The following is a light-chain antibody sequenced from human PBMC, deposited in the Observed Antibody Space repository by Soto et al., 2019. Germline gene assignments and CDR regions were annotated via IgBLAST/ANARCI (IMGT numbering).Light chain of an antibody. Sequence: QSVLTQPPSVSAAPGQKVTISCSGSSSNIGNNYVSWYQQLPGTAPKLMIYKVSNRPSGVSNRFSGTKSGNTASLTISGLQAEDEAEYFCSSYTDSGTFIFGPGTKLTVL. V-gene: IGLV2-14*01. CDR3: SSYTDSGTFI. CDR1: SSNIGNNY. J-gene: IGLJ1*01. CDR2: KVS.